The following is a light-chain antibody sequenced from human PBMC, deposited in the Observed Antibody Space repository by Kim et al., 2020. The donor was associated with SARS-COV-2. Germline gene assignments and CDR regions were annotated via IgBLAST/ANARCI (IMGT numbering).Light chain of an antibody. V-gene: IGLV1-44*01. Sequence: QLVLTQPPSVSGTPGQTVIISCSGSSSNIGSNTVNWYQQLPGTAPKLLIYATNERPSGVPDRFSGSKSGTSASLAISGLQSEDEADYYCTAWGGSLSGRVFGGGTQLTVL. CDR1: SSNIGSNT. CDR3: TAWGGSLSGRV. CDR2: ATN. J-gene: IGLJ2*01.